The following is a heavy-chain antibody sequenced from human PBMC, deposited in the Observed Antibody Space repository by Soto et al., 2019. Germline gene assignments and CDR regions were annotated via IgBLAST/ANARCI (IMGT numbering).Heavy chain of an antibody. CDR2: INHSGST. CDR1: GGSFSGYY. CDR3: AKVPGLVPDYYGMDV. V-gene: IGHV4-34*01. J-gene: IGHJ6*02. D-gene: IGHD3-16*01. Sequence: SETLSLTCAVYGGSFSGYYWSWIRQPPGKGLEWIGEINHSGSTNYNPSLKSRVTISVDTSKNQFSLKLSSVTAADTAVYYCAKVPGLVPDYYGMDVWGQGTTVTVSS.